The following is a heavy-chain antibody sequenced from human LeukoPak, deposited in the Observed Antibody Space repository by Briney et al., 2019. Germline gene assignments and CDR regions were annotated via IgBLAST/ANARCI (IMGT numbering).Heavy chain of an antibody. V-gene: IGHV4-31*03. D-gene: IGHD5-18*01. CDR2: IYYSGST. J-gene: IGHJ4*02. CDR3: AGNTAMAIAGDY. Sequence: SQTLSLTCTVSGGSISSGGYYWSWIRQHPGKGLEWIGYIYYSGSTYYNPSLKSRVTISVDTSKNQFSLKLSSATAADTAVYYCAGNTAMAIAGDYWGQGTLVTVSS. CDR1: GGSISSGGYY.